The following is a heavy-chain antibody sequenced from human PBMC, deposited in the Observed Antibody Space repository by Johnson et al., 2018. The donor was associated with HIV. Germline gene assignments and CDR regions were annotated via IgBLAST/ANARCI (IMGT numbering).Heavy chain of an antibody. J-gene: IGHJ3*02. CDR2: INQDGSDK. Sequence: VQLVESGGGLVQPGGSLRLSCAASGFTVSSNYMSWVRQAPGKGLEWVANINQDGSDKYYVDSVKGRFTISRDNSKNTLYLQMNSLRAEDTAVYYCAREGKDAFDIWGQGTMVIVSS. D-gene: IGHD3-10*01. V-gene: IGHV3-7*01. CDR3: AREGKDAFDI. CDR1: GFTVSSNY.